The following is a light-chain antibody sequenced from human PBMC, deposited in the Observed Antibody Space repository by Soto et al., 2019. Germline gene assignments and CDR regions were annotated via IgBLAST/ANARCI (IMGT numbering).Light chain of an antibody. CDR2: DVS. CDR3: SSYTSRSTPLV. Sequence: QSALTQPAFVSGSPGQSITISCTGTSSDVGGYNYVSWYQQHPGKGPKLMIYDVSNRPSGVSNRFSGSKSGNTASLTISGLQAEDEADYFCSSYTSRSTPLVFGTGTKLTVL. V-gene: IGLV2-14*03. J-gene: IGLJ1*01. CDR1: SSDVGGYNY.